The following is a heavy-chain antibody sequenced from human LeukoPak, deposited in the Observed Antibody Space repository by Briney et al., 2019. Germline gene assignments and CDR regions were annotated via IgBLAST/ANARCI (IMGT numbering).Heavy chain of an antibody. J-gene: IGHJ4*02. Sequence: SETLSLTCTVSGGSISSSSYYWGWIRQPPGKGLEWFGSIYYSGSTYYNPSLKSRVTISVDTSKNQFSLKLSSVTAADTAVYYCARSRIVGATRPFFDYWGQGTLVTVSS. CDR1: GGSISSSSYY. D-gene: IGHD1-26*01. V-gene: IGHV4-39*01. CDR2: IYYSGST. CDR3: ARSRIVGATRPFFDY.